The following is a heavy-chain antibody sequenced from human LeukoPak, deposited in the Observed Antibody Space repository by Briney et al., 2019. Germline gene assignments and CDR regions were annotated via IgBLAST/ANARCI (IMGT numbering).Heavy chain of an antibody. V-gene: IGHV1-2*02. CDR1: GYTFTGYY. CDR2: INPDSGGT. D-gene: IGHD4-23*01. Sequence: GASVKVSCKASGYTFTGYYMHWVRQAPGQGLEWMGWINPDSGGTNYAQKFQGRVTMTRDTSISTAYMELSRLRSDDTAVYYCARVDYGGTFANFDYWGQGTLVTVPS. J-gene: IGHJ4*02. CDR3: ARVDYGGTFANFDY.